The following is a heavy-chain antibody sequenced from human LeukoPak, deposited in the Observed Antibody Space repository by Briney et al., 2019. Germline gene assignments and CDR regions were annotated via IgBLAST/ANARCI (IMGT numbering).Heavy chain of an antibody. V-gene: IGHV3-74*01. CDR2: INGDESSI. J-gene: IGHJ4*02. Sequence: PGGSLRLSCAASAFTFNTYWMHWVRQVPGRGLEWVSRINGDESSINYADSVKGRFTISRDNAKDTLYLHMNSLTAEDTAVYYCARGAKWAYYFDYWGQGTLVTVSS. D-gene: IGHD1-26*01. CDR1: AFTFNTYW. CDR3: ARGAKWAYYFDY.